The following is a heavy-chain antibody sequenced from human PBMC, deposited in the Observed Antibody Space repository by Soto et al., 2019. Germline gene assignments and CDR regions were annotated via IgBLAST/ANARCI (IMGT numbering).Heavy chain of an antibody. CDR1: GFTFDDYA. CDR3: AKDIGIAVAGLFDY. D-gene: IGHD6-19*01. Sequence: GGSLILSCAASGFTFDDYAMHWVRQAPGKGLEWVSGISWNSGSIGYADSVKGRFTISRDNAKNSLYLQMNSLRAEDTALYYCAKDIGIAVAGLFDYWGQGTLVTVSS. V-gene: IGHV3-9*01. J-gene: IGHJ4*02. CDR2: ISWNSGSI.